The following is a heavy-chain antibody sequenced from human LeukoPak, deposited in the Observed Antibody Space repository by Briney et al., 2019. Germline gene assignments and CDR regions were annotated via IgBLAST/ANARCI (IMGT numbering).Heavy chain of an antibody. Sequence: ASVKVSCKASGYIFNHYYVHLVRQAPGHGLEWMGWINPKRGGTIYAQKLQGRVTMTRHTSITTAYRELSRLTSDDTAIYYCAREAVDSNSFDYWGQETLVTVSS. CDR3: AREAVDSNSFDY. J-gene: IGHJ4*02. CDR2: INPKRGGT. CDR1: GYIFNHYY. V-gene: IGHV1-2*02. D-gene: IGHD4-23*01.